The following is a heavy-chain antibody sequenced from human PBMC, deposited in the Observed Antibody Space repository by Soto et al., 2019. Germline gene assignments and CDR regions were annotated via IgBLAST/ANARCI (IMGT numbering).Heavy chain of an antibody. J-gene: IGHJ5*02. CDR3: ARSRLGYYDFWSGYLLGWFDP. D-gene: IGHD3-3*01. CDR2: IYYSGST. CDR1: GGSISSYY. V-gene: IGHV4-59*01. Sequence: SETLSLTCTVSGGSISSYYWSWIRQPPGKGLEWIGYIYYSGSTNYNPSLKSRVTISVDTSKNQFSLKLSSVTAADTAVYYCARSRLGYYDFWSGYLLGWFDPWGQGNLVTVSS.